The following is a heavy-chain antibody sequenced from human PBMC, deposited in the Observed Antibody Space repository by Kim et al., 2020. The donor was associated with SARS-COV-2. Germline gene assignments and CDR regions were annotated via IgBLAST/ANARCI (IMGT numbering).Heavy chain of an antibody. V-gene: IGHV3-7*03. D-gene: IGHD2-15*01. CDR3: ARVKGDIGPAFDI. J-gene: IGHJ3*02. CDR2: IKQDGSEK. Sequence: GGSLRLSCAASGFTFSSYWMSWVRQAPGKGLEWVANIKQDGSEKYYVDSVKGRFTISRDNAKNSLYLQMNSLRAEDTAVYYCARVKGDIGPAFDIWGQGTMVTVSS. CDR1: GFTFSSYW.